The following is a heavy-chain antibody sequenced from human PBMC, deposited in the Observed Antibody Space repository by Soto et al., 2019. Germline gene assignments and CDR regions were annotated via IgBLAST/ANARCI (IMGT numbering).Heavy chain of an antibody. Sequence: PGESLKISCKGSGYSFTNYWISWVRQVPGKGLEWMGRIDPSDSYTNYSPSFQGHVTISADKSISTAYLQWSSLKASDTAMYYCARWADCSGGSCRKACDYWGQGTLVTVSS. V-gene: IGHV5-10-1*01. CDR1: GYSFTNYW. CDR2: IDPSDSYT. D-gene: IGHD2-15*01. J-gene: IGHJ4*02. CDR3: ARWADCSGGSCRKACDY.